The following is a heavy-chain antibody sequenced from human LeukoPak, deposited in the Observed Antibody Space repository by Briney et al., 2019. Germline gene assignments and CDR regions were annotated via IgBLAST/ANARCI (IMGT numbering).Heavy chain of an antibody. Sequence: GGSLRLSCAASGLTFSTYAMAWVRQAPGKGLEWVATIDTGGDNTYYADSVKGRFTISRDNSKNTLDLQMISLRADDTAMYYCARRSGDSHAFDIWGQGTMVTVSS. CDR1: GLTFSTYA. CDR3: ARRSGDSHAFDI. V-gene: IGHV3-23*05. J-gene: IGHJ3*02. D-gene: IGHD2-15*01. CDR2: IDTGGDNT.